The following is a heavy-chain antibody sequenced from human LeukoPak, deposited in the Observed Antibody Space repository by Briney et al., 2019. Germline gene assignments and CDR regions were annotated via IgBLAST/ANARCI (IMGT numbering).Heavy chain of an antibody. V-gene: IGHV3-21*01. Sequence: PGGSLRLSCAASGFTFSSYSMNWVRQAPGKGLEWVSSISSSSSYIYYADSVKGRFTISRDNAKNSLYLQMNSLRAEDTAVYYCARGGLAAAANWFDPWGQGTLVTVSS. CDR3: ARGGLAAAANWFDP. CDR1: GFTFSSYS. CDR2: ISSSSSYI. D-gene: IGHD6-13*01. J-gene: IGHJ5*02.